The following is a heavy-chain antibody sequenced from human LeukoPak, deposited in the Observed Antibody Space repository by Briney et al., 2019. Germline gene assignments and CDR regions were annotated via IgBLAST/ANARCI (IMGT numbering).Heavy chain of an antibody. Sequence: SETLSLTCTVSGGSVSSGSYYWSWIRQPPGQGLEGIGDIYYSGSTNYNPSLKSRVTISVDTSKNQFSLKLSSVTAADAAVYYCARGTIFGVVFYWGQGTLVTVST. CDR2: IYYSGST. V-gene: IGHV4-61*01. J-gene: IGHJ4*02. CDR1: GGSVSSGSYY. CDR3: ARGTIFGVVFY. D-gene: IGHD3-3*01.